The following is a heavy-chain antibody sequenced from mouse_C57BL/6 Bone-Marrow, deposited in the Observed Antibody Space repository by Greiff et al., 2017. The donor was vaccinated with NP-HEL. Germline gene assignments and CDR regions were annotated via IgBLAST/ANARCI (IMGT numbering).Heavy chain of an antibody. CDR1: GYTFTSYG. CDR3: AREEDYYGSSLAWFAD. D-gene: IGHD1-1*01. CDR2: IYPRSGNT. J-gene: IGHJ3*01. V-gene: IGHV1-81*01. Sequence: VQLQQSGAELARPGASVKLSCKASGYTFTSYGISWVKQRTGQGLEWIGEIYPRSGNTYYNEKFKGKATLTADKSSSTAYMELRSLTSEDSAAYFCAREEDYYGSSLAWFADWGQGTLVTVSA.